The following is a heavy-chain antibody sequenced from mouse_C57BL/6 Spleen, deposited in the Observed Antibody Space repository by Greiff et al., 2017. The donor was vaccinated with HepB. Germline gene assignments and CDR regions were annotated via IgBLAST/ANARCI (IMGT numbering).Heavy chain of an antibody. D-gene: IGHD2-2*01. Sequence: QVQLKQPGAELVKPGASVKLSCKASGYTFTSYWMHWVKQRPGQGLEWIGMIHPNSGSTNYNEKFKSKATLTVDKSSSTAYMQLSSLTSEDSAVYYCARGDGYDGAYYAMDYWGQGTSVTVSS. CDR2: IHPNSGST. V-gene: IGHV1-64*01. J-gene: IGHJ4*01. CDR1: GYTFTSYW. CDR3: ARGDGYDGAYYAMDY.